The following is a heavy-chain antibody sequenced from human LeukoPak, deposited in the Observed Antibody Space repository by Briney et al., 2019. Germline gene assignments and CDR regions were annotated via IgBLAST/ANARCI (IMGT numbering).Heavy chain of an antibody. Sequence: SETLSLTCAVYGGSFSGYYWSWIRQPPGKGLEWIGEINHSGSTNYNPSLKSRVTISVDTSKNQFSLKLSSVTAADTAVYYCARGYYDSSGYPHWFDPWGQGTLVTVSS. V-gene: IGHV4-34*01. CDR3: ARGYYDSSGYPHWFDP. CDR2: INHSGST. D-gene: IGHD3-22*01. CDR1: GGSFSGYY. J-gene: IGHJ5*02.